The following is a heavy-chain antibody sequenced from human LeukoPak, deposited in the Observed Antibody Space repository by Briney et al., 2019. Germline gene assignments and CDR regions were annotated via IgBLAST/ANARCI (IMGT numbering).Heavy chain of an antibody. V-gene: IGHV4-39*01. D-gene: IGHD6-13*01. CDR2: TYYSGST. CDR3: GAAAQSLNRFDY. Sequence: SETLSLTCTVSGGSISSYYWGWIRQPPGKGLEWIGSTYYSGSTYYNPSLKSRVTISVDTSKNQFSLKLSSVTAADTAVYYCGAAAQSLNRFDYWGQGTLVTVSS. J-gene: IGHJ4*02. CDR1: GGSISSYY.